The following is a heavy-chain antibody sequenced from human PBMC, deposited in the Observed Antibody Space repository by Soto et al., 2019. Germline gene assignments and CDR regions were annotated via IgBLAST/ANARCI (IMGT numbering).Heavy chain of an antibody. Sequence: SETLSLTCTVSGGSIGSRDYYWGWIRQPPGKGLEWIGYIYYSGSTYHNPSLKSRVTISIDTSKNQFTLKLSSVTAADTAVYFCAREEGEASEGLFDVDSWGQGSLVTVSS. CDR3: AREEGEASEGLFDVDS. V-gene: IGHV4-30-4*01. CDR1: GGSIGSRDYY. CDR2: IYYSGST. J-gene: IGHJ4*02.